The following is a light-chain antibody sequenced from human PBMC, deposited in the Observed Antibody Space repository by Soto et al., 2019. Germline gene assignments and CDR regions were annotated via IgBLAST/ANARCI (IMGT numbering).Light chain of an antibody. V-gene: IGKV1-39*01. CDR2: AAS. CDR1: QSISSY. Sequence: DIQMTQSPSSLSASVGDGVTITCRASQSISSYLNWYQQKPGKAPKLLIYAASSLQSGVPSRFSGSGSGTDFTLTISSLQPEDFATYYCQQSYSTPLWTFGQGTKVDIK. J-gene: IGKJ1*01. CDR3: QQSYSTPLWT.